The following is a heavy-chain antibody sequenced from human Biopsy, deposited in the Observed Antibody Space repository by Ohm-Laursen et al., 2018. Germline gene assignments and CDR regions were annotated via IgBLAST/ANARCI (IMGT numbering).Heavy chain of an antibody. CDR3: ARHDGNGPFALDS. V-gene: IGHV4-39*01. J-gene: IGHJ4*02. CDR1: GGSISSGSNY. Sequence: SQTLSLTCTVSGGSISSGSNYWAWIRPPPGKGLEWIGSVYHSGTTYYSPSLKSRVTISVDTSKNRLSLKVTSVTAADTAAYYCARHDGNGPFALDSWGQGTLVTVSS. CDR2: VYHSGTT. D-gene: IGHD5-24*01.